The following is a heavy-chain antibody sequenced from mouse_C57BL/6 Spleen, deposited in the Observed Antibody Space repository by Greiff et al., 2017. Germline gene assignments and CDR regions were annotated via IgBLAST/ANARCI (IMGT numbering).Heavy chain of an antibody. D-gene: IGHD1-1*01. V-gene: IGHV1-55*01. CDR2: IYPGSGST. CDR1: GYTFTSYW. J-gene: IGHJ2*01. Sequence: QVQLQQSGAELVKPGASVKMSCKASGYTFTSYWITWVKQRPGQGLEWIGDIYPGSGSTNYNEKFKSKAPLTVDTSSSTAYLQLSSLTSEDSAVYYCARTTVDYFDYWGQGTTLTVSS. CDR3: ARTTVDYFDY.